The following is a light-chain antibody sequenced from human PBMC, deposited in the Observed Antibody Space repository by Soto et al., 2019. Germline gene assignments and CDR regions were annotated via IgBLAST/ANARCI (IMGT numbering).Light chain of an antibody. CDR1: QSVRSR. CDR3: HQYNNFWT. Sequence: EILMTQSPATLSVSPGGRVTLSCRASQSVRSRLAWYHQKPGQSPRLLIYGASTRATGIPARLSGSGSGTEFTLTISSMKSEDFGLYYCHQYNNFWTFGQGTKVDIK. J-gene: IGKJ1*01. V-gene: IGKV3-15*01. CDR2: GAS.